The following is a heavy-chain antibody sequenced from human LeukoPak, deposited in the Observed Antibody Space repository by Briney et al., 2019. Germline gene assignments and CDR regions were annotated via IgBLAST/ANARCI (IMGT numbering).Heavy chain of an antibody. Sequence: PSETLSLTCTVSGDSINGYYWSWLPHSPGKGLEWLGYIYYTGNTNYNPSLKSRVNISLDTSKNQFTMNLSSGSAADPAIYYCAGLHLAAAEEFYPWGQGILVTVSP. CDR1: GDSINGYY. CDR3: AGLHLAAAEEFYP. D-gene: IGHD6-13*01. J-gene: IGHJ5*02. CDR2: IYYTGNT. V-gene: IGHV4-59*08.